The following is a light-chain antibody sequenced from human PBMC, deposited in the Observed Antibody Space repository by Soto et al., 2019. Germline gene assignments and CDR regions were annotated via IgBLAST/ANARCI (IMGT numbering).Light chain of an antibody. CDR2: GAS. V-gene: IGKV3-20*01. CDR3: QQYGSSPDAGWYT. CDR1: QSVSSSY. Sequence: EIVLTQSPGTLSLSPGERATLSCRASQSVSSSYLAWYQQKPGQAPRLLIYGASSRATGIPDRFSGSGSGTDFTLTISRLEPEDFAVYYCQQYGSSPDAGWYTFGQGTKLEIK. J-gene: IGKJ2*01.